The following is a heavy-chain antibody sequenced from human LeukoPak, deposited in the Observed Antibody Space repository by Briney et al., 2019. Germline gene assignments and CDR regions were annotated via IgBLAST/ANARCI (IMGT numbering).Heavy chain of an antibody. V-gene: IGHV3-9*01. CDR3: AKGGRNGWHNDFDY. CDR1: GFIFADYA. Sequence: GGSLRLSCAASGFIFADYAMHWVRQTPGKGLEWVSSITWNSDNIHYADSVKGRFTISRDNAKNSLYLQMNSLRDEDTAFYYCAKGGRNGWHNDFDYWGQGTLVAVSS. D-gene: IGHD1/OR15-1a*01. CDR2: ITWNSDNI. J-gene: IGHJ4*02.